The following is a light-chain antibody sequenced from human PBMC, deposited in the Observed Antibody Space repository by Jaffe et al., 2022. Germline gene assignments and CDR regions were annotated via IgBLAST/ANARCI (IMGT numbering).Light chain of an antibody. V-gene: IGLV2-23*02. J-gene: IGLJ3*02. CDR1: SSDVGSYNL. CDR2: EVS. CDR3: CSYAGSNTFL. Sequence: QSALTQPASVSGSPGQSITISCTGTSSDVGSYNLVSWYQQHPGKAPKLMIYEVSKRPSGVSNRFSGSKSGNTASLTISGLQAEDEADYYCCSYAGSNTFLFGGGTNLTVL.